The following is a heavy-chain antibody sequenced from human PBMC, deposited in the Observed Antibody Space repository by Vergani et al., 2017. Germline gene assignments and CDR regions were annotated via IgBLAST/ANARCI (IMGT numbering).Heavy chain of an antibody. CDR1: GGSFNTYY. J-gene: IGHJ5*02. D-gene: IGHD3-3*01. Sequence: QVQLEESGPGLVKPSETLSLTCTVSGGSFNTYYWSWIRQSPGKGLEWIGYIYSTGSTNYNPSLNSRVTMSVDTSKNQFSLKLSSVTAADTAVYYCARGSTIFGVAFNWFDPWGQGTLVTVSS. CDR3: ARGSTIFGVAFNWFDP. CDR2: IYSTGST. V-gene: IGHV4-59*12.